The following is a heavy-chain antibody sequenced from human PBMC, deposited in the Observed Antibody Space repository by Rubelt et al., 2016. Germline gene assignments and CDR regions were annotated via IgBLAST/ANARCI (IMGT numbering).Heavy chain of an antibody. CDR2: IIPILGIA. CDR3: ARGDDFWSGEFDY. V-gene: IGHV1-69*04. D-gene: IGHD3-3*01. Sequence: GRQAPGQGLEWMGRIIPILGIANYAQKFQGRVTITADKSTSTAYMELSSLRSEDTAVYYCARGDDFWSGEFDYWGQGTLVTVSS. J-gene: IGHJ4*02.